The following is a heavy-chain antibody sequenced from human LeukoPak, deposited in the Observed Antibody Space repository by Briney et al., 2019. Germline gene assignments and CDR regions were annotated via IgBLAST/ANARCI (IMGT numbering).Heavy chain of an antibody. V-gene: IGHV3-23*01. CDR1: GFSFSSYG. Sequence: GGSLRLSCVGSGFSFSSYGMTWVRQAPGKGLEWVSAISGSGESTYNAGSVQGRFTISRDNSKNSVYLQMSRLTAADTAVYYCAKDRSIGTYYTFDHWGQGTLVTVSS. J-gene: IGHJ4*02. CDR3: AKDRSIGTYYTFDH. D-gene: IGHD1-26*01. CDR2: ISGSGEST.